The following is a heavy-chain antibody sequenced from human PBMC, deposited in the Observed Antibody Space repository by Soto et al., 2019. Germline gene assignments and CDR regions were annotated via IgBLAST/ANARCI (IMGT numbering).Heavy chain of an antibody. CDR3: ARGGHGAGSYLGSS. CDR2: MNPINGAT. D-gene: IGHD3-10*01. CDR1: GYDFTAYD. V-gene: IGHV1-8*02. Sequence: ASVTVSCKASGYDFTAYDINWGRQASEQGLEWMGWMNPINGATATARRCQGRVSLSRNSATRPAYLELSSPRADHTAVYYCARGGHGAGSYLGSSWGQGILVTVSS. J-gene: IGHJ5*02.